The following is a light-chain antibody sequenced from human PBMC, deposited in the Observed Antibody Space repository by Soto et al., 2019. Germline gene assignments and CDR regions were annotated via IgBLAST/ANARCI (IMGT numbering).Light chain of an antibody. CDR2: DAS. J-gene: IGKJ1*01. CDR3: QQYNSYSKA. Sequence: PPPPATLSLSPGGGATLSCRASQSVSSFLAWYQQKPGQAPRLLIYDASSLESGVPSRFIGSGSGTEFTLTISSLQPDDFATYYCQQYNSYSKAFGQGTKVDIK. V-gene: IGKV1-5*01. CDR1: QSVSSF.